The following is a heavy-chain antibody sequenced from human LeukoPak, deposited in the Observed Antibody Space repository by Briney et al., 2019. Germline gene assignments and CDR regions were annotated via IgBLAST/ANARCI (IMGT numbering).Heavy chain of an antibody. D-gene: IGHD3-22*01. V-gene: IGHV3-21*01. J-gene: IGHJ4*02. CDR3: ARSPLGPSSGSHFDY. CDR1: GFTFSSYS. CDR2: ISSSSSYI. Sequence: GGSLRLPCAASGFTFSSYSMNWVRQAPGKGLEWVSSISSSSSYIYYADSVKGRFTISRDNAKNSLYLQMNSLRAEDTAVYYCARSPLGPSSGSHFDYWGQGTLVTVSS.